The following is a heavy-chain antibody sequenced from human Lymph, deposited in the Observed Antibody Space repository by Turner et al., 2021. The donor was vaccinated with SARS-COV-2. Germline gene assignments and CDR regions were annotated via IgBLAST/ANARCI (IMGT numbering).Heavy chain of an antibody. CDR2: FEPEDGET. V-gene: IGHV1-24*01. CDR1: VYTLPEVS. J-gene: IGHJ6*02. D-gene: IGHD3-3*01. CDR3: ATGPYDFWSGPSPGYYGMDV. Sequence: QVQLVPSGAEVKTPGASVTVSCKVSVYTLPEVSMHWVRQAPGKGLEWMGGFEPEDGETIYAQKFQGRVTMTEDTSTDTAYMELSSLRSEDTAVYYCATGPYDFWSGPSPGYYGMDVWGQGTTVTVSS.